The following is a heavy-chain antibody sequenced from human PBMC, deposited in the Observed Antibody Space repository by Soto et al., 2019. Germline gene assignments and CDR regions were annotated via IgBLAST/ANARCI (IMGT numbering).Heavy chain of an antibody. CDR2: IWYDGSNK. D-gene: IGHD2-15*01. V-gene: IGHV3-33*01. CDR1: GFTFSGHA. CDR3: ARDGQLVAPYALDV. Sequence: QVQVVESGGGVVQPGRSLRLSCTASGFTFSGHARHWVRQPPGKGLEWVAQIWYDGSNKYYADSVKGRFTISRDNSKKTLYVQMGSLRVEDTAVYYCARDGQLVAPYALDVWGQGTSVTVSS. J-gene: IGHJ6*02.